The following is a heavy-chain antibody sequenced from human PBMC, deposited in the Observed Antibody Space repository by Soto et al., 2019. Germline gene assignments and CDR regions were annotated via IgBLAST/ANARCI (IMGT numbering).Heavy chain of an antibody. Sequence: EVQLVESGGGLVQPGGSLRLSCAASGFTFSSYWMHWVRQAPGKGLVWVSRINSDGSSTSYADSVKGRFTISRDNAKNTLYLQMNSLRAEDTAVYYCARDREATIWYDAFDIWGQGTMVTVSS. CDR3: ARDREATIWYDAFDI. CDR2: INSDGSST. D-gene: IGHD5-12*01. CDR1: GFTFSSYW. V-gene: IGHV3-74*01. J-gene: IGHJ3*02.